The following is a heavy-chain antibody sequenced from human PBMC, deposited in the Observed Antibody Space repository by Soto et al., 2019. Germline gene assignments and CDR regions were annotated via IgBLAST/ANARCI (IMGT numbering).Heavy chain of an antibody. Sequence: VSLTCRVSGDSIRTTTYYWPWIRQHPGKGLEWIGYISHGGTTFFNPSLKSRVTISEDTSKNQFSLSLTSVSAADTAVYYCARGTGWHCFDYWGQGTPVTVSS. J-gene: IGHJ4*02. V-gene: IGHV4-31*03. CDR3: ARGTGWHCFDY. CDR2: ISHGGTT. CDR1: GDSIRTTTYY.